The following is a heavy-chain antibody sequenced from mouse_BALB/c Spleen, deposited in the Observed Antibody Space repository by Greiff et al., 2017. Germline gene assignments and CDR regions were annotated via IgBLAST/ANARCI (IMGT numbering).Heavy chain of an antibody. V-gene: IGHV1-52*01. J-gene: IGHJ4*01. CDR1: GYTFTSYW. CDR3: ASLCISTATVMDY. CDR2: IDPYDSET. Sequence: QVQLQQPGAQLVRPGASVKLSCKASGYTFTSYWMNWVKQRPEQGLEWIGSIDPYDSETHYNQKFKDKAILTVDKSSSTGYMQLSSLTSEDYAGYYCASLCISTATVMDYGGQGTSVTVSS. D-gene: IGHD1-2*01.